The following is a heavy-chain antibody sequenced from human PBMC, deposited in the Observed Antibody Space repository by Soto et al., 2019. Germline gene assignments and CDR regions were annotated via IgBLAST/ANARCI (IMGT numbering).Heavy chain of an antibody. CDR1: GGTFTNYV. D-gene: IGHD5-18*01. CDR2: IIPIFGRA. CDR3: ARALRGYSYGYVD. Sequence: QVQLVQSGAEVKKPGSSVKVSCKASGGTFTNYVINWVRQAPGQGHEWMGGIIPIFGRADYAQKFQGRVTITADESTRTAYMELSSLTSEDTAVYYCARALRGYSYGYVDWGQGTLVTVSS. J-gene: IGHJ4*02. V-gene: IGHV1-69*01.